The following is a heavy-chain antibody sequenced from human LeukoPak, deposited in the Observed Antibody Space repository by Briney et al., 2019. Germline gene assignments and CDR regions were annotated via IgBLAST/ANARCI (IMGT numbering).Heavy chain of an antibody. V-gene: IGHV1-46*01. CDR1: GYTFTSYY. CDR2: INPSGGST. CDR3: ARDPVVVVVAARFDY. D-gene: IGHD2-15*01. Sequence: ASVKVSCKASGYTFTSYYMHWVRQAPGQGLEWMGIINPSGGSTSYAQKFQGRVTMTRDTSTSTVYMELSSLRSEDTAVYYCARDPVVVVVAARFDYWGQGTLVTVST. J-gene: IGHJ4*02.